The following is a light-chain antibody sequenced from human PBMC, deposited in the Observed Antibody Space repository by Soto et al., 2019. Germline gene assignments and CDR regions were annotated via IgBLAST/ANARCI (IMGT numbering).Light chain of an antibody. CDR2: GAS. CDR3: QQRSNWIT. J-gene: IGKJ5*01. CDR1: QSVSSSY. V-gene: IGKV3D-20*02. Sequence: EIVLTQSPGTLSLSPGERATLTCRASQSVSSSYLAWYQQKPGQAPRLLIYGASSRATGIPDRFSGRGSGTDFTLTISSLEPEDFAVYYCQQRSNWITFGQGTRLEIK.